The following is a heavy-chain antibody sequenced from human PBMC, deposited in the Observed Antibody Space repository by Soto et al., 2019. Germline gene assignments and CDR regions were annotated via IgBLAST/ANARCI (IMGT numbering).Heavy chain of an antibody. CDR2: ISSSGSTI. Sequence: EVQLVESGGGLVQPGGSLRLSCAASGFTFSSYEMNWVRQAPGKGLEWVSYISSSGSTIYYADSVKGRFTISRENAKNSLYLQMNSLRAEDTAVYYCAREGGWELLRSWDYWGQGTLVTVSS. V-gene: IGHV3-48*03. J-gene: IGHJ4*02. D-gene: IGHD1-26*01. CDR3: AREGGWELLRSWDY. CDR1: GFTFSSYE.